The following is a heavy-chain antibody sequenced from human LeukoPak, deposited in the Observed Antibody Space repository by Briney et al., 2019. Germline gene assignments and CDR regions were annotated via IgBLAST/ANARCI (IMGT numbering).Heavy chain of an antibody. CDR2: ISGYNGNT. CDR3: ARDEAWGYCSESSCQAELGNNWLDP. Sequence: GASVKVSCKASGYTFTSYGISWVRQAPGQGLEWMGWISGYNGNTNYAQKLQGRFTMATDTYTSTAYMELRSLRSDDTAVYYYARDEAWGYCSESSCQAELGNNWLDPWGQGTLVTVSS. J-gene: IGHJ5*02. V-gene: IGHV1-18*01. D-gene: IGHD2-15*01. CDR1: GYTFTSYG.